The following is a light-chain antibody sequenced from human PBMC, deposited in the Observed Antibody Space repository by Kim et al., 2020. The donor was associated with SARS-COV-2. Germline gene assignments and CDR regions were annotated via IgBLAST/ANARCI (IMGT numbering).Light chain of an antibody. J-gene: IGLJ3*02. CDR1: NSNSVHNI. Sequence: SFCGRNSNSVHNIVKRSQKRPGAGPKNLIMSSYYRATGVPDRISGSNSGTSASLTIGGLQSEDEADYYCVGWYDSLEGSVFGGGTQLTVL. CDR3: VGWYDSLEGSV. CDR2: SSY. V-gene: IGLV1-44*01.